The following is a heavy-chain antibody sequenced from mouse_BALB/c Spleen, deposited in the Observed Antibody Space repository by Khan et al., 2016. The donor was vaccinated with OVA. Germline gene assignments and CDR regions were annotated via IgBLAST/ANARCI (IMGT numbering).Heavy chain of an antibody. Sequence: EVQLQESGPGLVKPSQSLSLTCTVTGYSITSDFAWNWVRQFPGNKLEWMGYISFSGSTSYDPSLKSRLSITRATSNNQFFLQLSSGTTEDTATYYCIRSVFYAYAYAMDYWGQGTSVTVSS. J-gene: IGHJ4*01. D-gene: IGHD2-2*01. CDR2: ISFSGST. V-gene: IGHV3-2*02. CDR1: GYSITSDFA. CDR3: IRSVFYAYAYAMDY.